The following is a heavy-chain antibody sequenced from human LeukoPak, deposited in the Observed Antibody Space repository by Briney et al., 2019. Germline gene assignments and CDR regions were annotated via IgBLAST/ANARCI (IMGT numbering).Heavy chain of an antibody. CDR3: AREHVWGSYRASYFVY. CDR1: GGSISSNNR. J-gene: IGHJ4*02. CDR2: IYHSGST. V-gene: IGHV4-4*02. Sequence: PSETLSLTCAASGGSISSNNRWSWVRQPPGKGLEGIGKIYHSGSTNYNPSLKSRVTISVDKSKNQFSLKLSSVTAADTAVYYGAREHVWGSYRASYFVYWGQGTLVTVS. D-gene: IGHD3-16*02.